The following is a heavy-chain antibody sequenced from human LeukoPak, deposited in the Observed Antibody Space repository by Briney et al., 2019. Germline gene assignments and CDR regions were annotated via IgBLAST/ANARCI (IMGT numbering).Heavy chain of an antibody. D-gene: IGHD2-2*01. CDR2: INHSGST. Sequence: PSETLSLTCAVYGGSFSGYYWSWIRQPPGKGLEWIGEINHSGSTNYNPSLKSRVTISVDTSKNQFSLKLSFVTAADTAVYYCARVKGFYCSSTSCNDYWDQGTLVTVSS. CDR3: ARVKGFYCSSTSCNDY. V-gene: IGHV4-34*01. CDR1: GGSFSGYY. J-gene: IGHJ4*02.